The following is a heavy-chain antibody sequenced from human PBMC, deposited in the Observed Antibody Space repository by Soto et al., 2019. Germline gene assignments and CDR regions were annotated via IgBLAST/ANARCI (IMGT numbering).Heavy chain of an antibody. D-gene: IGHD3-22*01. CDR2: ISSSGSNI. CDR3: ARDGGTYYYDSSGYYDAFDI. CDR1: GFTFSSYE. J-gene: IGHJ3*02. Sequence: EVQLVESGGGLVQPGGSLRLSCAASGFTFSSYEMNWVRQAPGKGLEWVSYISSSGSNIYYADSVKGRFTISRDNAKISRYLQMNSLRAEDTAVYYCARDGGTYYYDSSGYYDAFDIWGQGTMVTVSS. V-gene: IGHV3-48*03.